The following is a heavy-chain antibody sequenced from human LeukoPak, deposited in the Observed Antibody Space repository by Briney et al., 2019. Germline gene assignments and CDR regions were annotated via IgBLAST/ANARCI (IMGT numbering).Heavy chain of an antibody. CDR1: GGSISSSSYY. Sequence: SETLSLTCTVSGGSISSSSYYWGWIRQPPGKGLGWIGSIYYSGSTYYNPSLKSRVTISVDTSKNQFSLKLSSVTAADTAVYYCASHYCSGGSCYSGDDAFDIWGQGTMVTVSS. D-gene: IGHD2-15*01. J-gene: IGHJ3*02. CDR3: ASHYCSGGSCYSGDDAFDI. CDR2: IYYSGST. V-gene: IGHV4-39*01.